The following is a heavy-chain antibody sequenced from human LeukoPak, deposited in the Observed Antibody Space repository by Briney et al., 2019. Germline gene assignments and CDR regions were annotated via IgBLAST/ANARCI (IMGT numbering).Heavy chain of an antibody. Sequence: GGSLRLSCAASGFSFTNAWMSWVRQAPGKGLEWVSAISGSGGSTYYADSVKGRFTISRDNSKNTLYLQMNSLRAEDMAVYYCATEGDSSGYFHYYYGMDVWGQGTTVTVSS. V-gene: IGHV3-23*01. CDR1: GFSFTNAW. CDR2: ISGSGGST. CDR3: ATEGDSSGYFHYYYGMDV. D-gene: IGHD3-22*01. J-gene: IGHJ6*02.